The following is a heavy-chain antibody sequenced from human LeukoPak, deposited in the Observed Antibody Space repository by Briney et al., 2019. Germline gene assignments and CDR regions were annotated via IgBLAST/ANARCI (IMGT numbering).Heavy chain of an antibody. CDR2: ISASGAST. CDR3: AKRASDWYYFDY. J-gene: IGHJ4*02. D-gene: IGHD3-9*01. V-gene: IGHV3-23*01. CDR1: GLTFSSCA. Sequence: GGPLILSCAASGLTFSSCAMSWVRQAPGKGPEWVSVISASGASTYYADSVRGRFTISRDNSKNTLYLQMSSLRAEDTAVYYCAKRASDWYYFDYWGQGNLVTVSS.